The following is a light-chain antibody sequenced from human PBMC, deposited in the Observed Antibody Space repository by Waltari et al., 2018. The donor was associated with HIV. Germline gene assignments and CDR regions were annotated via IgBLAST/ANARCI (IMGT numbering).Light chain of an antibody. J-gene: IGLJ2*01. CDR2: HNN. CDR1: SSNIGSNT. Sequence: QSVLTQPPSASGTPGQRVTISCSGSSSNIGSNTVNWYQHLPGTAPKLLIYHNNQRPSGVPDRFSGSKSGTSASLAISGLQSEDEADYYCAAWDDSLNGQVVFGGGTKLTVL. V-gene: IGLV1-44*01. CDR3: AAWDDSLNGQVV.